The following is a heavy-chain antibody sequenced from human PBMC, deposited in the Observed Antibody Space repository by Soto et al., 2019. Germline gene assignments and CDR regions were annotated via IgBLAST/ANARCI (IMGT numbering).Heavy chain of an antibody. D-gene: IGHD2-21*02. Sequence: QVQLVESGGGVVQPGRSLKLSCAASGFIFGRFGMHWVRQPPGKGLEWVAVIWNDGSNKLYADSVQGRFTISRDNSKNTLYLEMESLGAEDTAVEYCAREHGSGFGDPVPAGFDYWGQGTLVTVSS. J-gene: IGHJ4*02. CDR3: AREHGSGFGDPVPAGFDY. CDR1: GFIFGRFG. V-gene: IGHV3-33*01. CDR2: IWNDGSNK.